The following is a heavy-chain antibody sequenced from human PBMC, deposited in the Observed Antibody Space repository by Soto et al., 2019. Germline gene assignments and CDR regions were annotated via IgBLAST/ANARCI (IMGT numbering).Heavy chain of an antibody. Sequence: ASVKVSCKASGYTFTSYGISWVRQAPGQGLEWMGWISAYNGNTNYAQKLQGRVTMTTDTSTSTAYMELRSLRSDDTAVYYCARIPTQAEALYYYYGMDVWGQGTTFTVS. V-gene: IGHV1-18*01. D-gene: IGHD6-13*01. CDR2: ISAYNGNT. CDR3: ARIPTQAEALYYYYGMDV. J-gene: IGHJ6*02. CDR1: GYTFTSYG.